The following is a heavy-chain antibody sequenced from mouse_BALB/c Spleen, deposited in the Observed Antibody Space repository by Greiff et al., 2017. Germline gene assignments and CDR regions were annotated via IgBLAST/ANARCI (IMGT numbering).Heavy chain of an antibody. CDR1: GYTFTDYA. J-gene: IGHJ2*01. Sequence: LVESGAELVRPGVSVKISCKGSGYTFTDYAMHWVKQSHAKSLEWIGVISTYYGDASYNQKFKGKATMTVDKSSSTAYMELARLTSEDSAIYYCARGDGYYLDYWGQGTTLTVSS. D-gene: IGHD2-3*01. CDR2: ISTYYGDA. CDR3: ARGDGYYLDY. V-gene: IGHV1S137*01.